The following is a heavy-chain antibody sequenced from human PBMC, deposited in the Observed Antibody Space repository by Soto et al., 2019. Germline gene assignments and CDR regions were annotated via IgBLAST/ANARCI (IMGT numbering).Heavy chain of an antibody. D-gene: IGHD2-2*01. CDR2: ISSNGVST. Sequence: QPWWSLRLCCSVSGFTVSSYAMYWVRQAPGKGLQYVSAISSNGVSTYYADSVKGRFTISRDNSKNTLYLQMSSLRAEDTALYFCVKAAYCSSTSCYAGDYFDYWGQGTLVTVSS. CDR1: GFTVSSYA. CDR3: VKAAYCSSTSCYAGDYFDY. J-gene: IGHJ4*02. V-gene: IGHV3-64D*06.